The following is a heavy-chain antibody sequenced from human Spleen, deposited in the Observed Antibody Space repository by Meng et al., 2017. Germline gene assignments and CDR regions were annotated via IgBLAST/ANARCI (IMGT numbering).Heavy chain of an antibody. Sequence: SETLSLTCAVSGYSITGSYNWGWIRQSPGKGLEWIGSIYQSGSTYYNPSLKSRVTMSADTSKNQFSLKLTSVTAADTAVYYCAKGAPSNWYIFDYWGQGTLVTVSS. CDR2: IYQSGST. CDR1: GYSITGSYN. V-gene: IGHV4-38-2*01. CDR3: AKGAPSNWYIFDY. D-gene: IGHD6-13*01. J-gene: IGHJ4*02.